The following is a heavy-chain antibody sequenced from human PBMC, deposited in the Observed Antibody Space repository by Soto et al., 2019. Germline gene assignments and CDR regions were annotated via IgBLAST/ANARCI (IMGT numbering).Heavy chain of an antibody. CDR1: GFSFSSYA. CDR3: AKPVVSATQY. D-gene: IGHD2-15*01. V-gene: IGHV3-23*01. CDR2: ISGSGST. J-gene: IGHJ4*02. Sequence: EVQLLESGGGLVQPGGSLRLSCAASGFSFSSYAMSWVRQAPGKGLEWVSAISGSGSTYYAEPVKGRFTISRDNSRNTLYLQMNSLRAEDTAVYYCAKPVVSATQYWGQGTLVTVSS.